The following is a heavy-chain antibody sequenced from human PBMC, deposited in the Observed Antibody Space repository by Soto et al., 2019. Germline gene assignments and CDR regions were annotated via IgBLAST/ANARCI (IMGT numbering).Heavy chain of an antibody. CDR2: ISAYNGHT. J-gene: IGHJ4*02. Sequence: QVQLVQSGAEVKKPGASVKVSCKASGYTFTSYGISWVRQAPGQGLEWMGWISAYNGHTNYAQKFQGWVTMTRDTSISTAYMELSRMRSDDTAVYYCARQDGYSYGYYFVYWGQGTLVAVSS. CDR3: ARQDGYSYGYYFVY. CDR1: GYTFTSYG. D-gene: IGHD5-18*01. V-gene: IGHV1-18*04.